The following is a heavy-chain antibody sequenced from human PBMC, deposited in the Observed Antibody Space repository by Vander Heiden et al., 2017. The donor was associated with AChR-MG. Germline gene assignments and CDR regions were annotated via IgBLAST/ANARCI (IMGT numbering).Heavy chain of an antibody. J-gene: IGHJ4*02. V-gene: IGHV4-38-2*01. CDR1: GSSISSGYH. CDR3: ARVLYCSGGSCYRPPLSFDY. D-gene: IGHD2-15*01. CDR2: IYHSGST. Sequence: QVQLQESGPGLVKPSETLSLTCAVSGSSISSGYHRDWLRQRPGRGLEWIGSIYHSGSTYSNPSLTSRFTISVDTSKNQFSLKLSSVTAADTAVYYCARVLYCSGGSCYRPPLSFDYWGQGTLVTVSS.